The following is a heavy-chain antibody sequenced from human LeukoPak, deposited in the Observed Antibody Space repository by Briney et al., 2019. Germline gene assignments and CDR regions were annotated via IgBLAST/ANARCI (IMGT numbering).Heavy chain of an antibody. D-gene: IGHD3-3*01. CDR3: ARDSDYDFWSGYPNWFDP. V-gene: IGHV1-2*06. J-gene: IGHJ5*02. CDR2: INPNSGGT. CDR1: GYAFTGYY. Sequence: ASVKVSCKASGYAFTGYYMHWVRQAPGQGLEWMGRINPNSGGTNYAQKFQGRVTMTRDTSISTAYMELSRLRSDDTAVYYCARDSDYDFWSGYPNWFDPWGQGTLVTVSS.